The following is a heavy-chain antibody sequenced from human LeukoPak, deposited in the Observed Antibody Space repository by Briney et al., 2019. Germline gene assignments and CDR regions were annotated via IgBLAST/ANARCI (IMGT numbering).Heavy chain of an antibody. CDR1: GVTFSSYW. V-gene: IGHV3-7*01. J-gene: IGHJ4*02. Sequence: GGSLRLSCAVSGVTFSSYWMSWVRQAPGKGLEWVANIKEDGSEKYYVDSVKGRFTISRDNAKNSLYLQMNSLRAEDTAVYYCARVRSGYDSGRPFDYWGQGTLVTVSS. D-gene: IGHD5-12*01. CDR3: ARVRSGYDSGRPFDY. CDR2: IKEDGSEK.